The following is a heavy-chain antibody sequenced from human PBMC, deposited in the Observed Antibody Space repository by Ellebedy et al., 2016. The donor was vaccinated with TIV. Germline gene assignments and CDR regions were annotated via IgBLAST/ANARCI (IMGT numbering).Heavy chain of an antibody. V-gene: IGHV3-23*01. Sequence: PGGSLRLSCAASGFTFSNYAMTWVRQAPGKGLEWVTTISGSGGNTYYADSVKGRFTIARDNSKNTLYLQMNSLRAEDTAVYYCATGARSEGGYWGQGTLVTVSS. CDR2: ISGSGGNT. J-gene: IGHJ4*02. CDR3: ATGARSEGGY. CDR1: GFTFSNYA. D-gene: IGHD2-15*01.